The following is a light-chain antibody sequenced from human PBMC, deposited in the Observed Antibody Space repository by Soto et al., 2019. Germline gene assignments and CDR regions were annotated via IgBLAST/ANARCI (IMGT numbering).Light chain of an antibody. CDR3: QTWETGIVV. V-gene: IGLV4-69*01. CDR2: LNSDGSH. Sequence: QSVLTQSPSASASLGASVKLTCTLSSGHSRYAIAWHQQQPEKGPRYLMKLNSDGSHTKGDGIPDRFSGSSSGAERYLTISGLQSEDEADDYCQTWETGIVVFGGGTKLTAL. J-gene: IGLJ2*01. CDR1: SGHSRYA.